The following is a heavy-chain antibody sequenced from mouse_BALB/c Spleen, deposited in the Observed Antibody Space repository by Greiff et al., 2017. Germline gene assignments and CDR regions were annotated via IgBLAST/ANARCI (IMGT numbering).Heavy chain of an antibody. D-gene: IGHD4-1*01. CDR2: IDPANGNT. CDR3: ARKEDTGTWFAY. CDR1: GFNIKDTY. J-gene: IGHJ3*01. Sequence: VQLQQSGAELVKPGASVKLSCTASGFNIKDTYMHWVKQRPEQGLEWIGRIDPANGNTKYDPKFQGKATITADTSSNTAYLQLSSLTSEDTAVYYCARKEDTGTWFAYWGQGTLVTVSA. V-gene: IGHV14-3*02.